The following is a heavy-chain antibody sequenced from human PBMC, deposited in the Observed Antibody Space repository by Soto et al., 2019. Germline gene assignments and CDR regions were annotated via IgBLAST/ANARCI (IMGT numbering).Heavy chain of an antibody. Sequence: PGGSLRLSCAASGFTFSSYGMHWVRQAPGKGLRWVAGISYDGSNKYYADSVKGRFTISSDNSKNTPYLQMNSLTAEDTTTYYCAKARSSGEYYYGMDVWGQGATVTVSS. CDR2: ISYDGSNK. CDR1: GFTFSSYG. D-gene: IGHD6-25*01. J-gene: IGHJ6*02. V-gene: IGHV3-30*18. CDR3: AKARSSGEYYYGMDV.